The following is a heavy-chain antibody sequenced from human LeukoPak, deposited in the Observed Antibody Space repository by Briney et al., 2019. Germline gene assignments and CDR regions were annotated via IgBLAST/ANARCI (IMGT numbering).Heavy chain of an antibody. D-gene: IGHD5-18*01. Sequence: SETLSLTCTVSGGSISSGSYYWSWIRQPAGKGLEWIGRIYTSGSTNYNPSLKSRVTISVDTSKNQFSLKLSSVTAADTAVYYCARGGQLWSYPLGGFDYWGQGTLVTVSS. CDR1: GGSISSGSYY. CDR2: IYTSGST. CDR3: ARGGQLWSYPLGGFDY. J-gene: IGHJ4*02. V-gene: IGHV4-61*02.